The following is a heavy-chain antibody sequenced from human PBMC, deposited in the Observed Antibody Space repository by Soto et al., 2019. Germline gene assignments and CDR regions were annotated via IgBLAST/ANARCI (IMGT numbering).Heavy chain of an antibody. CDR3: ARGLVGARNYYYYGMDV. CDR2: MNPNSGNT. V-gene: IGHV1-8*01. CDR1: GYTFTSYD. Sequence: ASVKVSCKASGYTFTSYDINWVQQATGQGLEWMGWMNPNSGNTGYAQKFQGRVTMTRNTSISTAYMELSSLRSEDTAVYYCARGLVGARNYYYYGMDVWGQGTTVTVSS. D-gene: IGHD1-26*01. J-gene: IGHJ6*02.